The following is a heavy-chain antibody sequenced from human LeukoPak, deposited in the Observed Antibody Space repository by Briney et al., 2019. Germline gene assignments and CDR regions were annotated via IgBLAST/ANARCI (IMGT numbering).Heavy chain of an antibody. D-gene: IGHD3-10*01. J-gene: IGHJ3*02. CDR2: ISSSSSYI. V-gene: IGHV3-21*01. CDR1: GFTFRSYR. CDR3: ARGLWVGEFFDAFDI. Sequence: PGGSLRLSCAASGFTFRSYRMNWVRQAPGKGLEWVSSISSSSSYIYYADSVKGRFTISRDNAKNSLYLQMNSLRAEDTAVYYCARGLWVGEFFDAFDIWGQGTMVTISS.